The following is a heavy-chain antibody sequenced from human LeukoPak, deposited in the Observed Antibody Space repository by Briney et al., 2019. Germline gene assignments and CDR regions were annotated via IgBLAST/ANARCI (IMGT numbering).Heavy chain of an antibody. Sequence: GGSRRLSCAASGFTFSSYGMHWVRQAPGKWLEWVAFIRYDGSNKYYADSVKGRFTISRDNSKNTLYLQMNSLRAEDTAVYYCAKDPLARLRFLEWLLFDYWGQGTLVTVSS. J-gene: IGHJ4*02. D-gene: IGHD3-3*01. CDR3: AKDPLARLRFLEWLLFDY. V-gene: IGHV3-30*02. CDR2: IRYDGSNK. CDR1: GFTFSSYG.